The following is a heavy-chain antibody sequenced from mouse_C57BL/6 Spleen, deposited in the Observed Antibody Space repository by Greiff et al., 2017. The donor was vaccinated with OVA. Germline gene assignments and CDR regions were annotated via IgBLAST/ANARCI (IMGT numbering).Heavy chain of an antibody. CDR1: GYTFTSYG. J-gene: IGHJ3*01. D-gene: IGHD2-3*01. CDR3: AGWLLRGFAY. CDR2: IYPRSGNT. Sequence: VQLQQSGAELARPGASVKLSCKASGYTFTSYGISWVKQRTGQGLEWIGEIYPRSGNTYYNEKFKGKATLTADKSSSTAYMELRSLTSEDSAVYFCAGWLLRGFAYWGQGTLVTVSA. V-gene: IGHV1-81*01.